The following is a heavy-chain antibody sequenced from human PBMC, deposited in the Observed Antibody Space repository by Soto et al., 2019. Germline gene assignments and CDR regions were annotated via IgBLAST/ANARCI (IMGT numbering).Heavy chain of an antibody. CDR1: GGSIISYC. V-gene: IGHV4-59*08. CDR3: ARHWKQQLVP. CDR2: IYYSGST. D-gene: IGHD6-13*01. J-gene: IGHJ5*02. Sequence: SETLSLTCTVSGGSIISYCWSWIRQPPGKGLEWIGYIYYSGSTNYNPSLKSRVTISVDTSKNQFSLKLSSVTAADTAVYYCARHWKQQLVPWGQGTLLTVSS.